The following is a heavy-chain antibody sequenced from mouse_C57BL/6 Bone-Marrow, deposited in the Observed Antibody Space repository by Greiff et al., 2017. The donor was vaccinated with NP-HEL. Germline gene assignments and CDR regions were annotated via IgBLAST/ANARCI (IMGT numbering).Heavy chain of an antibody. D-gene: IGHD1-1*01. CDR1: GYSITSGYY. J-gene: IGHJ1*03. Sequence: ESGPGLVKPSQSLSLTCSVTGYSITSGYYWNWIRQFPGNKLEWMGYISYDGSNNYNPSLKNRIPITRDTSKNQFFLKLNSVTTEDTATYYCARDRYYGSSYWYFDDWGTGTTVTVSS. CDR3: ARDRYYGSSYWYFDD. CDR2: ISYDGSN. V-gene: IGHV3-6*01.